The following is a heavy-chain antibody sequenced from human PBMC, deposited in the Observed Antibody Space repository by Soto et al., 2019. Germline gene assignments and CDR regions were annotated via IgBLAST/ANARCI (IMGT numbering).Heavy chain of an antibody. V-gene: IGHV1-18*01. J-gene: IGHJ6*02. CDR2: ISAYNGNT. CDR1: GYTFTSYG. D-gene: IGHD3-10*01. CDR3: ARAAGYYYGSGSYYTYYGMDV. Sequence: QVQLVQSGAEVKKPGASVKVSCKASGYTFTSYGIGWVRQAPGQGLEWMGWISAYNGNTNYAQKLQGRVTMTTDTSTSTAYMELRSLRSDDTAVYYCARAAGYYYGSGSYYTYYGMDVWGQGTTVTVSS.